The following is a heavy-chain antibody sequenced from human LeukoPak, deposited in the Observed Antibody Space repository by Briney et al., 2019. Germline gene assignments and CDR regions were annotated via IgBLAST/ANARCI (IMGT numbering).Heavy chain of an antibody. CDR3: ARHFWGSGNWFDP. CDR1: GASMSVTNYY. CDR2: IYYSGTT. Sequence: PSETLSLTCTVSGASMSVTNYYWGWIRQPPGKGLEWIGSIYYSGTTYYNPSLKSRFTISVDTSKNQSSLEVISVTAADTAVYYCARHFWGSGNWFDPWGQGALVTVSS. D-gene: IGHD3-10*01. V-gene: IGHV4-39*01. J-gene: IGHJ5*02.